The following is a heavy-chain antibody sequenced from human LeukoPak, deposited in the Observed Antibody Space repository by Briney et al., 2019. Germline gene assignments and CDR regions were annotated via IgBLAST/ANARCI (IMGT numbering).Heavy chain of an antibody. CDR1: GGTFSSYA. J-gene: IGHJ3*02. D-gene: IGHD3-9*01. V-gene: IGHV1-69*05. Sequence: SVKVSCKASGGTFSSYAISWVRQAPGQGLEWMGRIIPIFGTANYAQKFQGRVTITTDESTSTAYMELSSLRSEDTAVYYCASHYDILAGYYNVDAFDIWGQGTMVTVSS. CDR3: ASHYDILAGYYNVDAFDI. CDR2: IIPIFGTA.